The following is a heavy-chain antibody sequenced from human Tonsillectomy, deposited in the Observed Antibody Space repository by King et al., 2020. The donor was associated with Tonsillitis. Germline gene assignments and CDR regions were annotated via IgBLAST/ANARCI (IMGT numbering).Heavy chain of an antibody. Sequence: LQLQESGSRLLKPPQTLSLTCAVSDDSISSDDYSWSWIRQPPGRGLEWMGNSFHSGRTRYNPALKSRVIISVDRAKNHFSLKLTSVTAPDTAVYFCARGSGRDSHDYMDVWGKGTTVTVSS. J-gene: IGHJ6*03. CDR1: DDSISSDDYS. CDR3: ARGSGRDSHDYMDV. V-gene: IGHV4-30-2*01. CDR2: SFHSGRT. D-gene: IGHD3-3*01.